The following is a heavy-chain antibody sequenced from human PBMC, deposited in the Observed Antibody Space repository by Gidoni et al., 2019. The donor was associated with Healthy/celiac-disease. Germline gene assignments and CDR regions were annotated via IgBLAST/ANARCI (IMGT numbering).Heavy chain of an antibody. J-gene: IGHJ5*02. CDR1: GCSRSNARMG. D-gene: IGHD3-3*01. CDR3: ARILTGITIFGVGNWFAP. Sequence: QGTVKESGPVLVKPTETLTMTCTVSGCSRSNARMGVSWIRQPPGKPLEWRAHIFSNDEKSYRTSLKSRLTISKDTAKSPVVLTMTNMDPVDTAPYYCARILTGITIFGVGNWFAPWGQGTLVTVSS. CDR2: IFSNDEK. V-gene: IGHV2-26*01.